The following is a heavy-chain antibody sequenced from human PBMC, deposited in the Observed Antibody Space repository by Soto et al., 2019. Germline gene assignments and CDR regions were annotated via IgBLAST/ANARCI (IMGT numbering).Heavy chain of an antibody. J-gene: IGHJ3*02. CDR1: GYTFTSYD. Sequence: ASVKVSCKASGYTFTSYDINWVRQATGQGLEWMGGMNPNSGNTGYAQKFQGRVTMTRNTSISTAYMELSSLRSEDTAVYYCARPRGNYDFWSGWAFDIWGQGTMVTVSS. CDR3: ARPRGNYDFWSGWAFDI. V-gene: IGHV1-8*01. CDR2: MNPNSGNT. D-gene: IGHD3-3*01.